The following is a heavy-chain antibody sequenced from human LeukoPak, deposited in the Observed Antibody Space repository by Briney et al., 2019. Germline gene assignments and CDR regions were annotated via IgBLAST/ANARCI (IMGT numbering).Heavy chain of an antibody. CDR3: AREEGYSPHY. J-gene: IGHJ4*02. D-gene: IGHD3-22*01. V-gene: IGHV4-34*01. Sequence: ASETLSLTCAVYGGSFSGYYWSWIRQPPGKGLEWIGEINHSGSTNYNPSLKSRVTISVDTSKNQFSLKLSSVTAADTAVYYCAREEGYSPHYWGQGTLVTVSS. CDR1: GGSFSGYY. CDR2: INHSGST.